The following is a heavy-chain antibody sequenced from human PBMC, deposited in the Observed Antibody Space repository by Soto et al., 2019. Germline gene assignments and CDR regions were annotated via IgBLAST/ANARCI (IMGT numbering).Heavy chain of an antibody. D-gene: IGHD3-22*01. CDR1: EYTFSGYY. CDR3: ATERLYDGRAYYAGGRLFDT. Sequence: QVQLVQSGAEVKKPGASVKVSCKASEYTFSGYYLHWVRQAPGQGLEWMGWSNPNTGGTNSAQKFQGRVTMTRDTSSTTAYMELTSLRSDDTAVYYCATERLYDGRAYYAGGRLFDTWGQGTLVTVSS. V-gene: IGHV1-2*02. J-gene: IGHJ5*02. CDR2: SNPNTGGT.